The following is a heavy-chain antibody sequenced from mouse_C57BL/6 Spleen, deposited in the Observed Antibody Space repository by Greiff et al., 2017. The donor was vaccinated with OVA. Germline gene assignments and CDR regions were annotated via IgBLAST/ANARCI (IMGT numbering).Heavy chain of an antibody. CDR1: GYTFTSYW. CDR3: ARKRYYAMDY. CDR2: IYPGSGST. V-gene: IGHV1-55*01. Sequence: VQLQQPGAELVKPGASVKMSCKASGYTFTSYWITWVKQRPGQGLEWIGDIYPGSGSTNYNEKFKSKATLTVDKSSSTAYMQLSSLTSEDSAVYYCARKRYYAMDYWGQGTSVTVSS. J-gene: IGHJ4*01.